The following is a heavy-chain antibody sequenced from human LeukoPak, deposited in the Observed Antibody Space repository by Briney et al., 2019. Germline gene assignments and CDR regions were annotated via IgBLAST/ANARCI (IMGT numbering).Heavy chain of an antibody. D-gene: IGHD3-9*01. CDR3: ARDHWLFSSKTWYYYGMDV. CDR2: IYTSGAT. J-gene: IGHJ6*02. V-gene: IGHV4-61*02. Sequence: SETLSLTCTVSGDSISSGTYYWSWIRQPAGKGLEWIGRIYTSGATNYNPSLKSRVTMSVDTSKDQFSLILTSVSASDTAIYYCARDHWLFSSKTWYYYGMDVWGQGTTVTVSS. CDR1: GDSISSGTYY.